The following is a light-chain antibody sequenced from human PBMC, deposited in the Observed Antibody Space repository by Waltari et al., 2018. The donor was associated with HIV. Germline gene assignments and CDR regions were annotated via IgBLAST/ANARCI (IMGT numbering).Light chain of an antibody. J-gene: IGLJ1*01. Sequence: QSALTQPASVSGSPGQSITISCTGTSSDVGGYNYVSWYQQHPGKAPKLMIYDVSKRPSGVSTLFSGSKSGNTASLTISGLQAEDEADYYCCSYAGSSTYVFGTGTKVTVL. CDR1: SSDVGGYNY. CDR2: DVS. CDR3: CSYAGSSTYV. V-gene: IGLV2-23*02.